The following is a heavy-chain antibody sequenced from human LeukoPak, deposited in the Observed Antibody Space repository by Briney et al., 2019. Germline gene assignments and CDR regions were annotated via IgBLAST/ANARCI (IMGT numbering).Heavy chain of an antibody. Sequence: GGSLRLSCAASGFTFSSYAMSWVRQAPGEGLEWVAYIGYSGSDIYYADSVKGRFTISRDNSKNTVHLQLSSLRAADTALYSCARDLTERKYYIAFWGQGTLVTVSS. CDR2: IGYSGSDI. J-gene: IGHJ4*02. V-gene: IGHV3-30*02. D-gene: IGHD2-8*02. CDR3: ARDLTERKYYIAF. CDR1: GFTFSSYA.